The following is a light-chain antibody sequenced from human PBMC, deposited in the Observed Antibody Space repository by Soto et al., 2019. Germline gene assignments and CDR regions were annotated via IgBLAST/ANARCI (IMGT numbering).Light chain of an antibody. CDR3: SSYTSSSTRV. CDR1: SSDVGGYNY. Sequence: QSVLTQPASVSVSPGQSITISCTGTSSDVGGYNYVSWYQQHPGKAPKLMIYDVSNRPSGVSNRFSGSKSGNTASLTISGRQAEDEADYYCSSYTSSSTRVFGGGTKLTVL. V-gene: IGLV2-14*01. J-gene: IGLJ2*01. CDR2: DVS.